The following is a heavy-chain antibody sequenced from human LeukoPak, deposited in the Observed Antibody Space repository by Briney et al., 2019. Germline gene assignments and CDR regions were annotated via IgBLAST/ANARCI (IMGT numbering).Heavy chain of an antibody. D-gene: IGHD2-15*01. V-gene: IGHV3-33*01. J-gene: IGHJ6*02. CDR3: ARDRWHCSGGSCYPYYYYYYGMDV. Sequence: GGSLRLSCAASGFTFSSYGTHWVRQAPGKGLEWVAVIWYDGSNKYYADSVKGRFTISRDNSKNTLYLQMNSLRAEDTAVYYCARDRWHCSGGSCYPYYYYYYGMDVWGQGTTVTVSS. CDR2: IWYDGSNK. CDR1: GFTFSSYG.